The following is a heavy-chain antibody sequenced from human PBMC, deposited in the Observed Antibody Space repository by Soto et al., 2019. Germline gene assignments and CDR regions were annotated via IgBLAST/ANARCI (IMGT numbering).Heavy chain of an antibody. V-gene: IGHV3-23*01. CDR3: AKQDSYGYNSDY. CDR1: VFTFSRYA. CDR2: ISGSGGST. J-gene: IGHJ4*02. Sequence: LXLSCAAFVFTFSRYAMSWVRQAPGKGLEWVSAISGSGGSTYYADSVKGRFTISRDNSKNTLYLQMNSLRAEDTAVYYCAKQDSYGYNSDYWGQGTLVTVSS. D-gene: IGHD5-18*01.